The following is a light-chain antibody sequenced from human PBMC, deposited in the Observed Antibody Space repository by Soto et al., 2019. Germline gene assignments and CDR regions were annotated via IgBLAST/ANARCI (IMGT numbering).Light chain of an antibody. CDR3: CSYAGSSTPV. CDR1: SNDVGSYNL. CDR2: EGN. Sequence: QSALTQPASVSGSPGQSITISCTGTSNDVGSYNLVSWYQHHPGKAPKLMIYEGNKWPSGISNRFSGSMSGNTASLTISGLQAEDEADYFCCSYAGSSTPVFGGGTKVTVL. J-gene: IGLJ2*01. V-gene: IGLV2-23*01.